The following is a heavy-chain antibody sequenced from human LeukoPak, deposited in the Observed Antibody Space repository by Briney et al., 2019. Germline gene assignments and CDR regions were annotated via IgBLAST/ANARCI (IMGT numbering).Heavy chain of an antibody. D-gene: IGHD3-10*01. Sequence: GESLKISCKGSGYSFTSYWIAWVRQLPGKSLEWMGIIYPGDSDTRYSPSFQGQVTVSAGKSISTAYLQWSSLKASDTAMYYCARFHYYGSGSDNWFDPWGQGTPVTVSS. CDR1: GYSFTSYW. V-gene: IGHV5-51*01. J-gene: IGHJ5*02. CDR2: IYPGDSDT. CDR3: ARFHYYGSGSDNWFDP.